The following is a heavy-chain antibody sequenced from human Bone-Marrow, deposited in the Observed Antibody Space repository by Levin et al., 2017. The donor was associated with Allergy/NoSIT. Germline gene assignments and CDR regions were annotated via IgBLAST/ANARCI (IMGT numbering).Heavy chain of an antibody. Sequence: PGESLKISCAASGFSFSNYYMHWVRQAPGKGLVWVSRIKYDGSSTNYADSVKGRFSISRDNAKNTLYLQMNSLRAEDTAVYYCARDSSGYTNGWGVDSWGQGTLVTVSS. CDR3: ARDSSGYTNGWGVDS. J-gene: IGHJ4*02. V-gene: IGHV3-74*01. D-gene: IGHD5-18*01. CDR1: GFSFSNYY. CDR2: IKYDGSST.